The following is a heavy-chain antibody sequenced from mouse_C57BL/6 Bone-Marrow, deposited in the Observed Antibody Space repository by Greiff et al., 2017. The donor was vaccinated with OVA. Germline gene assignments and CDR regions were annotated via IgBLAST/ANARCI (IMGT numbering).Heavy chain of an antibody. CDR1: GFNIKDDY. D-gene: IGHD2-13*01. CDR3: TSCGESDY. CDR2: IDPENGDT. Sequence: VQLQQSGAELVRPGASVKLSCTASGFNIKDDYMHWVKQRPEQGLEWIGWIDPENGDTEYASKFQGKATITADTSSNTAYQQLSSLTTEDTADYYCTSCGESDYWGQGTTVTV. V-gene: IGHV14-4*01. J-gene: IGHJ2*01.